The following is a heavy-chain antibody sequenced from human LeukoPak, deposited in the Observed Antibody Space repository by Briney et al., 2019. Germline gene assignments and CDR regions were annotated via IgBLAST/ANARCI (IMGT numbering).Heavy chain of an antibody. CDR1: GFTFSSYG. D-gene: IGHD3-3*01. Sequence: GGSLRLSCAASGFTFSSYGMRWVRQAPGKGLEWVAVIWYDGSNKYYADSVKGRFTISRDNSKNTLYLQMNSLRAEDTAVYYCAREPPGFLESNFDYWGQGTLVTVSS. V-gene: IGHV3-33*01. CDR3: AREPPGFLESNFDY. J-gene: IGHJ4*02. CDR2: IWYDGSNK.